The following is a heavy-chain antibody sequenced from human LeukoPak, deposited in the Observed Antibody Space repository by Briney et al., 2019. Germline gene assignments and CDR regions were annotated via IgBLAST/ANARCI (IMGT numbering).Heavy chain of an antibody. V-gene: IGHV3-21*01. CDR2: ISSSSSYI. CDR1: GFTFSSYS. J-gene: IGHJ6*02. CDR3: ARDDPSYGDYDYYYYYGMDV. Sequence: GGSLRLSCAASGFTFSSYSMNWVRQAPGKGLEWVSSISSSSSYIYYADSVKGRFTISRDNAKNSLYLQMNSLRAEDTAVYYCARDDPSYGDYDYYYYYGMDVWGQGTTVTVSS. D-gene: IGHD4-17*01.